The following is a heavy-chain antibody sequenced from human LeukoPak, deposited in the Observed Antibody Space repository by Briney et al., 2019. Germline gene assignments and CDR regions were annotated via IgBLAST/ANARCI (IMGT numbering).Heavy chain of an antibody. CDR3: ARSSLEGSTRGSDY. J-gene: IGHJ4*02. Sequence: GESLKISCKGSGYSFTDYWIGWVRQMPGKGLEWLGIIYPGDSDTRYSPSFQGQVTVSADRSISTAYLQWSSLKASDTAMYYCARSSLEGSTRGSDYWGQGTLVTVSS. V-gene: IGHV5-51*01. D-gene: IGHD5-12*01. CDR1: GYSFTDYW. CDR2: IYPGDSDT.